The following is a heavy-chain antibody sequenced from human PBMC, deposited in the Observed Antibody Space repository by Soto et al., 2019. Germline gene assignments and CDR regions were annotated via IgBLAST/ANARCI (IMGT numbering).Heavy chain of an antibody. J-gene: IGHJ2*01. CDR3: VKSLSGYGPYWYFDL. CDR1: GFTFGNYD. Sequence: EVQLLESGGGLVQPGGSLRLSCAASGFTFGNYDMTWVRQAPGKGLEWVSSISRVGDSTYYADSVKGRFTISRDNSKNTLSLQMNSLRAEDPAIYYCVKSLSGYGPYWYFDLWGRGTLVTVSS. D-gene: IGHD5-18*01. CDR2: ISRVGDST. V-gene: IGHV3-23*01.